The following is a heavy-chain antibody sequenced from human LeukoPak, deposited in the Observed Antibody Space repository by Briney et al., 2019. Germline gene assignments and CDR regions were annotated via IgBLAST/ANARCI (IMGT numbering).Heavy chain of an antibody. J-gene: IGHJ4*02. CDR3: TTELYCSSTSCSPSFDY. CDR1: GFTFSNAW. Sequence: GESLKISCAASGFTFSNAWMSWVRQAPGKGLEWVGRIKSKTDGGTTDYAAPVKGRFTISRDDSKNTLYLQMNSLKTEDTAVYYCTTELYCSSTSCSPSFDYWGQGTLVTVSS. CDR2: IKSKTDGGTT. D-gene: IGHD2-2*01. V-gene: IGHV3-15*01.